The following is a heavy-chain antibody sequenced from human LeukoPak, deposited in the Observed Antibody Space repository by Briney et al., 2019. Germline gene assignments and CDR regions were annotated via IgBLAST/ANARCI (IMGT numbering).Heavy chain of an antibody. CDR1: GFTFSSYW. V-gene: IGHV3-74*01. CDR2: INSDGSST. CDR3: ARDGTYHDAFDI. J-gene: IGHJ3*02. Sequence: GGSLRLSCAASGFTFSSYWMHWVRQAPGKGLVWVSRINSDGSSTSHADSVKGRFTISRDNAKNTLYLQMNSLRAEDTAVYYCARDGTYHDAFDIWGQGTMVTVSS. D-gene: IGHD1-26*01.